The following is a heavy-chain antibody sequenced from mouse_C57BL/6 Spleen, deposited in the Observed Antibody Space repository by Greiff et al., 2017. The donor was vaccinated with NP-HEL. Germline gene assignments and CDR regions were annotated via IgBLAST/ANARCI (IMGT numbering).Heavy chain of an antibody. CDR3: AREAIYGYEGDY. Sequence: VQLQQSGPELVKPGASVKISCKASGYAFSSSWMNWVKQRPGKGLEWIGRIYPGDGDTNYNGKFKGKATLTADKSSSTAYMQLSSLTSEDSAVYFCAREAIYGYEGDYWGKGTTLTVAT. V-gene: IGHV1-82*01. D-gene: IGHD2-2*01. J-gene: IGHJ2*01. CDR1: GYAFSSSW. CDR2: IYPGDGDT.